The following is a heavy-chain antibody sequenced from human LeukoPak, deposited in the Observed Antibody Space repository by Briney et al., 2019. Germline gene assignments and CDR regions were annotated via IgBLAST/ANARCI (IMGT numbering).Heavy chain of an antibody. V-gene: IGHV4-59*01. Sequence: PSETLSLTCTVSGGSISSYYWSWIRQPPGKGLEWIGYIYYSGSTNYNPSLKSRVTISVDTSKNQFSLKLSSMTAADTAVYYCASDRELSGYYFYAFDSWGQGTMVTVSS. CDR2: IYYSGST. CDR3: ASDRELSGYYFYAFDS. J-gene: IGHJ3*02. D-gene: IGHD3-22*01. CDR1: GGSISSYY.